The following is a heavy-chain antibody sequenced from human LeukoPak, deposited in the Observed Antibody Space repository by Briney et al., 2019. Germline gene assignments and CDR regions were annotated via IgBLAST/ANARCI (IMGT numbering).Heavy chain of an antibody. D-gene: IGHD3-10*01. CDR1: GFTFSSYA. CDR3: ASEVPPAMVRGVIITRGGLDY. CDR2: ISYDGSNK. V-gene: IGHV3-30-3*01. J-gene: IGHJ4*02. Sequence: PGGSLRLSCAASGFTFSSYAMHWVRQAPGKGLEWVAVISYDGSNKYYADSVKGRFTISRDNSKNTLYLQMNSLRAEDTAVYYCASEVPPAMVRGVIITRGGLDYWGQGTLVTVSS.